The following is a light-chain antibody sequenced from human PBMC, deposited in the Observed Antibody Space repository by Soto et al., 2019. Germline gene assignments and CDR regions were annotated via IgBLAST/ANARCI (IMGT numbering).Light chain of an antibody. J-gene: IGKJ1*01. CDR3: LQDYDYPWT. Sequence: AIQMTQSPSSMSASVGDRVTITCRASQGIRNDLGWYQQKPGKAPKLLIYAASSLQSGVPSRFSGSGSATDFTLTISSLQPEDFATYYCLQDYDYPWTFGQGTKVEIK. CDR1: QGIRND. V-gene: IGKV1-6*01. CDR2: AAS.